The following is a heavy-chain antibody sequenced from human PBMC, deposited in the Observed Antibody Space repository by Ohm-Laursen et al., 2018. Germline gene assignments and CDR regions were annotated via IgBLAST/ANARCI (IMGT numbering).Heavy chain of an antibody. Sequence: GSLTLSCAATGFTFSSDTMSWVRQAPGKGLEWVSGISWNSGSIGYADSVKGRFTISRDNSKNTLYLQMNSLRAEDTAVYYCASQYYDYVWGSYRPAVGMDVWGQGTTVTVSS. D-gene: IGHD3-16*02. J-gene: IGHJ6*02. V-gene: IGHV3-23*01. CDR3: ASQYYDYVWGSYRPAVGMDV. CDR1: GFTFSSDT. CDR2: ISWNSGSI.